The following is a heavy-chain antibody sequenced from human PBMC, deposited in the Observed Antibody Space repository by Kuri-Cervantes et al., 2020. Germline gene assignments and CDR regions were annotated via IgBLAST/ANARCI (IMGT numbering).Heavy chain of an antibody. V-gene: IGHV1-8*01. J-gene: IGHJ6*02. CDR3: ARAATYYYYYGMDV. D-gene: IGHD2-15*01. Sequence: ASVKVSCKASGYTFTSYDINWVRQATGQGLEWMGWMNPNSGNTGYAQKFQGRVTMTRNTSISTAYMELRSLRSDDTAVYYCARAATYYYYYGMDVWGQGTTVTVSS. CDR2: MNPNSGNT. CDR1: GYTFTSYD.